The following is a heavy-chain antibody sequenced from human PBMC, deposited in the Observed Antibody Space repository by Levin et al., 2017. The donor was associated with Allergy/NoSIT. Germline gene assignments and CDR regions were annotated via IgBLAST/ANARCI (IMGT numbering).Heavy chain of an antibody. Sequence: GGSLRLSCAASGFAFSSHGMSWVRQAPGKGLEWVSSISGSAESTHYADSVKGRCTISRDSSKNMVYLQMNSLRVEDTAVYYCAKDLRAGVASWDFDSWGQGTLVTVSS. CDR1: GFAFSSHG. D-gene: IGHD3-10*01. V-gene: IGHV3-23*01. CDR3: AKDLRAGVASWDFDS. J-gene: IGHJ4*02. CDR2: ISGSAEST.